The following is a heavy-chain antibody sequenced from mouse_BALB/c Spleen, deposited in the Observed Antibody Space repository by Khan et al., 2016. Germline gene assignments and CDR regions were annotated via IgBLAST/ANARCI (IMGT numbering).Heavy chain of an antibody. D-gene: IGHD2-4*01. V-gene: IGHV1-84*02. CDR1: GYTFSDYF. J-gene: IGHJ3*01. CDR3: ARGEASTMITTWGSWFTY. Sequence: QVQLKQSGPELVKPGASVKISCKASGYTFSDYFINCVKQKPGQGLEWIGWIYPGRGNTKYNEKFKGTATLTVDTSSSTAYMQLSSLTSEDTAVYFCARGEASTMITTWGSWFTYWGQGTLVTVSA. CDR2: IYPGRGNT.